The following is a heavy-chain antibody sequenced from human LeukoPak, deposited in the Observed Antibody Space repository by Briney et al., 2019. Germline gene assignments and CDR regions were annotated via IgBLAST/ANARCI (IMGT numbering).Heavy chain of an antibody. J-gene: IGHJ4*02. CDR3: AREEATTGVS. Sequence: ASVKVSCKASRYTFTGYYIHWVRQAPGQGLEWVGIINPSSGSTSYAQKFQGRVTMTRDTSTSTVYMEVSSLYFDDTAVYYCAREEATTGVSWGQGTLVTVSS. D-gene: IGHD4-23*01. V-gene: IGHV1-46*01. CDR2: INPSSGST. CDR1: RYTFTGYY.